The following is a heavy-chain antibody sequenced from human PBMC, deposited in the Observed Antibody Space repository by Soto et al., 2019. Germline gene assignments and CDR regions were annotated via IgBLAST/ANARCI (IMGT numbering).Heavy chain of an antibody. D-gene: IGHD2-21*02. V-gene: IGHV4-30-4*01. CDR1: GDSISSGDHY. CDR3: AREIGAFFGADCYRWFDS. CDR2: VEHIEHT. Sequence: QVHLQESGPGLVKPSETLSLTCSVSGDSISSGDHYWSWVRQPPGKALEWIGYVEHIEHTYFNPSIRGRARISVATSKNHFSLRLNSVTAADTALYYCAREIGAFFGADCYRWFDSWGQGTLVTV. J-gene: IGHJ5*01.